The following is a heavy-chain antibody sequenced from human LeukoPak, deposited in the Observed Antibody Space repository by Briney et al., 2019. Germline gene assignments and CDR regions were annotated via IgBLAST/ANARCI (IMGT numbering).Heavy chain of an antibody. V-gene: IGHV4-59*01. J-gene: IGHJ6*03. Sequence: SETLSLTCTVSGGSISSYYWSWIRQPPGKGLEWIGYIYYSGSTNYNPSLKSRVTISVDTSKNQFSLKLSSVTAADTAVYYCARVDIVVVPATITYYYYMDVSGKGTTVTVSS. D-gene: IGHD2-2*03. CDR2: IYYSGST. CDR3: ARVDIVVVPATITYYYYMDV. CDR1: GGSISSYY.